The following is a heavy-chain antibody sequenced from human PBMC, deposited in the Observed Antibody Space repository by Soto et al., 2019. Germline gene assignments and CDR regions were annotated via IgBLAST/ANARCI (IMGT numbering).Heavy chain of an antibody. CDR2: IYYSGTT. Sequence: PSETLSLTCTVSGGSISVINHYWDWIRQPPGKGLEWIGTIYYSGTTIYNPSLQSRVTMSVDTSKRQFSLKVSSVNAADTAVYFCERRAPDGTGHNYFDYWGQGARVTVSS. J-gene: IGHJ4*02. CDR1: GGSISVINHY. CDR3: ERRAPDGTGHNYFDY. D-gene: IGHD2-8*02. V-gene: IGHV4-39*01.